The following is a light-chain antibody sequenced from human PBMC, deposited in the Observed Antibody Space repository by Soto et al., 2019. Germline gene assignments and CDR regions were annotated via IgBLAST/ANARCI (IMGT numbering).Light chain of an antibody. J-gene: IGKJ1*01. V-gene: IGKV1-39*01. CDR2: AAS. CDR1: QSISSY. Sequence: DIQMTQYPSSLSASVGDRVTITCRASQSISSYLNWYQQKPGKAPKLLIYAASSLQSGVPSRFSGSGSGTDFTLTISSLQPEDFATYYCQQSYSTPRTFGQGTKVDIK. CDR3: QQSYSTPRT.